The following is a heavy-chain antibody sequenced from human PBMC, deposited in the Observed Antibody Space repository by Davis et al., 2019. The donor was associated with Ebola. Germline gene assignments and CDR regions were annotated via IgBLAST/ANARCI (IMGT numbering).Heavy chain of an antibody. V-gene: IGHV3-30*02. CDR2: IRSDGSYE. CDR1: GFTFSSYG. D-gene: IGHD5-18*01. Sequence: PGGSLRLSCVASGFTFSSYGIHWVRQAPGKGLEWVAFIRSDGSYEYYADSVKGRFTISRDNSKNTLDLQMHSLRAEDTAVYYCAKTDTVIFTLYFDYWGQGTLVTVSS. J-gene: IGHJ4*02. CDR3: AKTDTVIFTLYFDY.